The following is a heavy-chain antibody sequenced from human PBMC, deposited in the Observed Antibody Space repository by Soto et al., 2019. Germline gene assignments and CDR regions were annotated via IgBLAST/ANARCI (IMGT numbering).Heavy chain of an antibody. Sequence: GGSLRLSCAASGFTFSDHYMPWIRQAPGKGLEWISYISGSGSDIYQADSVKGRFTVSRDNAKNSLYLQMSSLRAEDTAVYYCAGDPYYYASDYWGQGTLVTVSS. CDR1: GFTFSDHY. CDR3: AGDPYYYASDY. D-gene: IGHD3-10*01. CDR2: ISGSGSDI. J-gene: IGHJ4*02. V-gene: IGHV3-11*01.